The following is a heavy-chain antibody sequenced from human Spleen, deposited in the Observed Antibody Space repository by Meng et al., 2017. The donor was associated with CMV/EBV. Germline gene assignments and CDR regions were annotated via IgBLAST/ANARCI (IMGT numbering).Heavy chain of an antibody. V-gene: IGHV4-31*02. CDR3: ASCSSTSMVHYYYGMDV. CDR2: IYYSGST. Sequence: SISSGGYYWCWIRQRPGKGLEWIGYIYYSGSTYYNPSLKSRVTISVDTSKNQFSLKLSSVTAADTAVYYCASCSSTSMVHYYYGMDVWGQGTTVTVSS. CDR1: SISSGGYY. D-gene: IGHD2-2*01. J-gene: IGHJ6*02.